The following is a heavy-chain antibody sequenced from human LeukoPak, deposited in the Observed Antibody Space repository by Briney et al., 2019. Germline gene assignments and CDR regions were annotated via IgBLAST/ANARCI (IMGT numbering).Heavy chain of an antibody. V-gene: IGHV4-34*01. CDR1: GGSFSGYY. J-gene: IGHJ3*02. CDR2: INHSGST. CDR3: ARRPHEFWSAREAFDI. Sequence: SETLSLTCAVYGGSFSGYYWSWIRQPPGKGLEWLGEINHSGSTYYNPSLKSRVTISVDMSKNQFSLKLSSVTAADTAVYYCARRPHEFWSAREAFDIWGQGTMVTVSS. D-gene: IGHD3-3*01.